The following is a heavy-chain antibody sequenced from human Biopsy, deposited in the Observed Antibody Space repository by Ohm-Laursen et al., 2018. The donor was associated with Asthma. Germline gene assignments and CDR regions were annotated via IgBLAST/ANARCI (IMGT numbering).Heavy chain of an antibody. Sequence: SVKVSCKSLGGTLNTYVIGWVRQAPGHGLEWMGGINSVFGTTTYPQKFQDRVTITADDSTSTVYMELSSLRSEDTAVYYCARKAGSCISRTCYSLDFWGQGTLVTVSS. D-gene: IGHD2-2*01. CDR1: GGTLNTYV. CDR2: INSVFGTT. V-gene: IGHV1-69*13. J-gene: IGHJ4*02. CDR3: ARKAGSCISRTCYSLDF.